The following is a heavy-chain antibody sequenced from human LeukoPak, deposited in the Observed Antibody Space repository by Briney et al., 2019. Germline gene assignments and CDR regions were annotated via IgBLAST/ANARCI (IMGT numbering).Heavy chain of an antibody. CDR1: GDSISRGLW. J-gene: IGHJ3*02. CDR2: IFSAGDT. D-gene: IGHD3-10*01. Sequence: PSETLSLTCAVSGDSISRGLWWSWVRQPPGKGLEWIGEIFSAGDTNSNPSLKSRVTISVDRSKNQFSLKLSSVTAADTAVYYCARAITMVRGVRDAFDIWGQGTMVTVSS. V-gene: IGHV4-4*02. CDR3: ARAITMVRGVRDAFDI.